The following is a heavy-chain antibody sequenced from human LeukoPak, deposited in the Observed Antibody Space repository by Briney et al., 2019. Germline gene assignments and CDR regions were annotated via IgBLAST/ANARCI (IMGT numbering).Heavy chain of an antibody. CDR3: ARSIAANFDY. CDR2: ISSSSDTI. D-gene: IGHD6-6*01. V-gene: IGHV3-48*01. CDR1: GFTFNTYS. Sequence: GGSLRLSCAASGFTFNTYSMVWVRQAPGRGLEWISYISSSSDTIHYTDSVKGQFTISRDNAKNSLYLHMNSLRAEDTAVYYCARSIAANFDYWGQGTLVTVSS. J-gene: IGHJ4*02.